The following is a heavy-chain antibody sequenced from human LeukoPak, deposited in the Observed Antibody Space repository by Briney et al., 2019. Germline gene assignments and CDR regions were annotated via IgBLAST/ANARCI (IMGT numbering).Heavy chain of an antibody. D-gene: IGHD3-3*01. Sequence: GGSLRLSCAASGFTFSSYAMHWVRQAPGKGLEWVAVISYDGSNKYYADSVKGRFTISRDNSKNTLYLQMNSLRAEDTAVNYCARDRNDFWSGYFGYWGQGTLVTVSS. J-gene: IGHJ4*02. CDR3: ARDRNDFWSGYFGY. CDR2: ISYDGSNK. V-gene: IGHV3-30*04. CDR1: GFTFSSYA.